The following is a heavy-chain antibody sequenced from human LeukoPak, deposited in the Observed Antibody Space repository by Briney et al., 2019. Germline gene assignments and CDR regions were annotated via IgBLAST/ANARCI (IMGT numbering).Heavy chain of an antibody. J-gene: IGHJ6*02. D-gene: IGHD5-24*01. V-gene: IGHV3-21*05. CDR3: AKACLKATTPGRGMDV. CDR1: GFTFSSYA. CDR2: ISSSSRYT. Sequence: GGSLRLSCAASGFTFSSYAMHWVRQAPGKGLEWVSYISSSSRYTNYADSVRGRFTISRDNAKNSLYLQMNSLRAEDTAVYFCAKACLKATTPGRGMDVWGQGTTVTVSS.